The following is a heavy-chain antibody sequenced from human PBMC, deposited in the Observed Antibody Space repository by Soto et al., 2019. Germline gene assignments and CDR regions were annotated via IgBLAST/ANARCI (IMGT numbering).Heavy chain of an antibody. V-gene: IGHV1-24*01. J-gene: IGHJ5*02. CDR1: GYTLTELS. D-gene: IGHD3-3*01. CDR3: ATDLSGGFWSGGDNWFDP. CDR2: FDPEDGET. Sequence: ASVKVSCKVSGYTLTELSMHWVRQAPGKGLEWMGGFDPEDGETIYAQKFQGRVTMTEDTSTDTAYMELSSLRSEDTAVYYCATDLSGGFWSGGDNWFDPWCQGTLVTVSS.